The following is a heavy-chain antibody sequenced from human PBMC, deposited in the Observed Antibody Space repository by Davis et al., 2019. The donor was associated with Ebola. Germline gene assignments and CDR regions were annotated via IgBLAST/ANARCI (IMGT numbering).Heavy chain of an antibody. CDR2: IRSKTNGGII. J-gene: IGHJ4*02. CDR3: STDPARGY. Sequence: PGGSLRLSYAASGFSFNEAWTWMNWVRQAPGKGLEWVGRIRSKTNGGIIDYAAFVEGRFIISRDDSKNTLFLQINSLRTEDTAVYYCSTDPARGYWGQGTLVNVSS. V-gene: IGHV3-15*07. CDR1: GFSFNEAW.